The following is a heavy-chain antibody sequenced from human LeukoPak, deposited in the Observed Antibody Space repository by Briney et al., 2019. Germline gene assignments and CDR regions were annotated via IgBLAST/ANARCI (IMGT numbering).Heavy chain of an antibody. CDR2: YSGST. J-gene: IGHJ6*03. V-gene: IGHV4-59*11. D-gene: IGHD5-18*01. CDR3: AREPGGARGYSYGYRYYYYMDV. Sequence: SETLSLTCTVSGGSISRHYWSWIRQPPGKGLEWIGYYSGSTNYNPSLKSRVTIPVDTSKNQFSLKLSSVTAADTAVYYCAREPGGARGYSYGYRYYYYMDVWGKGTTVTVSS. CDR1: GGSISRHY.